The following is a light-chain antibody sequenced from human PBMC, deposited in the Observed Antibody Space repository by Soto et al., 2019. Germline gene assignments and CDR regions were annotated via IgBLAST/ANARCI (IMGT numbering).Light chain of an antibody. J-gene: IGKJ4*01. CDR3: QQRSDWIT. CDR2: DAS. Sequence: EIVLTQSPATLSLSPGERATLSCRASQSVTNYLAWYQHKPGQAPRLLIFDASRRATGVPARFSGSGSGTDFTLTISSLEPEDFAVYYCQQRSDWITFGGGTKVDIK. V-gene: IGKV3-11*01. CDR1: QSVTNY.